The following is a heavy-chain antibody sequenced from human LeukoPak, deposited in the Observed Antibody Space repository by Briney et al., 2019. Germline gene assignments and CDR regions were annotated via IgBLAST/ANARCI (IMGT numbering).Heavy chain of an antibody. J-gene: IGHJ5*02. CDR2: FDPEDGET. CDR1: GYTLTELS. D-gene: IGHD3-9*01. CDR3: APGPHYDILTGYYGGWLDP. V-gene: IGHV1-24*01. Sequence: GASVKVSCKVSGYTLTELSTHWVRQAPGKGLEWMGGFDPEDGETIYAQKFQGRVTMTEDTSTDTAYMELSSLRSEDTAVYYCAPGPHYDILTGYYGGWLDPWGQGTLVTVSS.